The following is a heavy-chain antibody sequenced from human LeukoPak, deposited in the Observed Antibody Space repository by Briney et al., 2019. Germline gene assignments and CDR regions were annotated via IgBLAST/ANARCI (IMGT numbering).Heavy chain of an antibody. CDR1: GGPISNYY. CDR2: NSNTVNT. D-gene: IGHD1-26*01. J-gene: IGHJ4*02. Sequence: PSETLSLTCAVSGGPISNYYWTWIRQPPGKGLEWLGYNSNTVNTKYNSSLKSRVTILVDTSKNQFSLRLTSVTAADSAVYFCVRQASGSYFFDHWGQGALVTVSS. CDR3: VRQASGSYFFDH. V-gene: IGHV4-59*08.